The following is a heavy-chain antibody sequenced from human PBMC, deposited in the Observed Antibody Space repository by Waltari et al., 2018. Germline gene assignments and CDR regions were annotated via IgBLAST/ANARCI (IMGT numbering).Heavy chain of an antibody. CDR2: IYHDGTT. CDR1: GYFINTGFF. V-gene: IGHV4-38-2*01. D-gene: IGHD2-2*03. J-gene: IGHJ5*02. CDR3: ARQTLGYCTSAACRRLET. Sequence: QVQLLESGPGLVRPSETLSLTCDVSGYFINTGFFWGWTRQPPGKGLEWIGNIYHDGTTYHSPSLKNRLTISLDTSKNQFSLRLTFVTVTDSALYYCARQTLGYCTSAACRRLETWGQGILVTVSS.